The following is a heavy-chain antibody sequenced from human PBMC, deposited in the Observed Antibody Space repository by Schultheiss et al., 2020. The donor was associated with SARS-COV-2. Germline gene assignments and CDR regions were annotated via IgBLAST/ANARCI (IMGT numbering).Heavy chain of an antibody. CDR2: IYPGDSDN. V-gene: IGHV5-51*01. CDR3: ARVGPGDYGEEHHYFDY. CDR1: GYSFTSYW. D-gene: IGHD4-17*01. J-gene: IGHJ4*02. Sequence: GESLKISCKGSGYSFTSYWIGWVRQMPGKVLEWMGIIYPGDSDNRYSPSFQGQVTISADKSISTAYLQWSSLKASDTAMYYCARVGPGDYGEEHHYFDYWGQGTLVTVSS.